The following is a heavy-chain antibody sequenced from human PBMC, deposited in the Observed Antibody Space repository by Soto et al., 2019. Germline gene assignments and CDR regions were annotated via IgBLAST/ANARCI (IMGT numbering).Heavy chain of an antibody. CDR1: GYSFTNYW. D-gene: IGHD3-10*01. Sequence: ASLKISCRGSGYSFTNYWIGWVRQMPGKGPEWMGIIYPGDSNTRYSPSFQAQVTISADKSISTAYLQWSSLKASDTATYYCARLAGGNYYYGMDFWGRGTTVAVAS. CDR3: ARLAGGNYYYGMDF. CDR2: IYPGDSNT. J-gene: IGHJ6*02. V-gene: IGHV5-51*01.